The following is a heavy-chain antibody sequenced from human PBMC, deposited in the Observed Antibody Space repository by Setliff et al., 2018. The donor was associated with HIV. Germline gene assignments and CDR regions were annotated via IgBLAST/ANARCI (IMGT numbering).Heavy chain of an antibody. CDR1: GGSISSYS. V-gene: IGHV4-4*08. Sequence: PSETLSLTCTVSGGSISSYSWSWIRQPPGKGLEWIEYIYTSGSTNYNPSLKSRVTISVDTSENQFSLKLTSVTAADTAMYFCARDATSEGYMDVWGKGTTVTVSS. J-gene: IGHJ6*03. CDR3: ARDATSEGYMDV. CDR2: IYTSGST.